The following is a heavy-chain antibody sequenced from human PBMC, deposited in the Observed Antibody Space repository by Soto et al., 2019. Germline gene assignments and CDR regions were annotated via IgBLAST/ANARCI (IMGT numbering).Heavy chain of an antibody. Sequence: ASVKVSGKVSGYTFTSYAMHWVRQAPGQRLEWMGWISADNGNTNYAQKLQGRVTMTADASTSTAYMELRSLRSDDTAVYYCARGPYGSGSYYTYYYYGMDVWGQGTTVTVSS. J-gene: IGHJ6*02. V-gene: IGHV1-18*01. CDR3: ARGPYGSGSYYTYYYYGMDV. CDR1: GYTFTSYA. D-gene: IGHD3-10*01. CDR2: ISADNGNT.